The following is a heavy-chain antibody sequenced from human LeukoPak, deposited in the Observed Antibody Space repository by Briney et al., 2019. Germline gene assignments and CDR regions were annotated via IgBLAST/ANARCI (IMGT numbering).Heavy chain of an antibody. V-gene: IGHV3-21*01. D-gene: IGHD2/OR15-2a*01. J-gene: IGHJ4*02. CDR2: ISSSSSYI. CDR3: ARVRNFRFDY. CDR1: EFTFSNYC. Sequence: SGGYLRLSCTASEFTFSNYCVNWVRQAPGKGREWVSSISSSSSYIYYADSVKGRFTISRDNAKNSLYLQMNSLRAEDTAVYYCARVRNFRFDYWGQGTLVTVSS.